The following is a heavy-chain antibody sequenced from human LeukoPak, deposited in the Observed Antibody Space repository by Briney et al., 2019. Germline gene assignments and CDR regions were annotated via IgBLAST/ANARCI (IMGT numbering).Heavy chain of an antibody. D-gene: IGHD7-27*01. J-gene: IGHJ4*02. CDR3: ARGPPNWGFDY. CDR1: GYTFTSYG. Sequence: ASVKVSCKASGYTFTSYGISWVRQAPGQGLEWMGWMSPNSGNTGYAQKFQGRVTMTRNTSIGTAYMQLSSLRSEDTAVYYCARGPPNWGFDYWGQGTLVTVSS. V-gene: IGHV1-8*02. CDR2: MSPNSGNT.